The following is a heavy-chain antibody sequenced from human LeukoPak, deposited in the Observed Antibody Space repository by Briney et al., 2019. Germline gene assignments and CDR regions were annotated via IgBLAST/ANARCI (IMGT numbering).Heavy chain of an antibody. CDR1: GFTVSSNY. J-gene: IGHJ4*02. CDR3: ARGCSVGSCYDY. V-gene: IGHV3-53*01. D-gene: IGHD2-15*01. CDR2: IYSGGST. Sequence: GGSLRLSCAASGFTVSSNYMNWVRQAPGKGLEWVSVIYSGGSTYYADSVKGRFTISRDNSKNTLYLQMNSLRAEDTAVYYCARGCSVGSCYDYRGQGTLVTVSS.